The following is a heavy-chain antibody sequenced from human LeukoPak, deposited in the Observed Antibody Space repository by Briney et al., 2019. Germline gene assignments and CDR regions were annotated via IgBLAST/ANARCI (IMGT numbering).Heavy chain of an antibody. Sequence: GGSLRLSCAATGFTFRSYWMNWVRQAPGKGLEWLAIIKQDGSEKNYKGSVEGRFTISRDNAKNSLHLQMNSLRAEDTAVYYCAGGSGYLITSWGQGTLVTVSS. CDR3: AGGSGYLITS. V-gene: IGHV3-7*01. D-gene: IGHD3-9*01. CDR1: GFTFRSYW. CDR2: IKQDGSEK. J-gene: IGHJ5*02.